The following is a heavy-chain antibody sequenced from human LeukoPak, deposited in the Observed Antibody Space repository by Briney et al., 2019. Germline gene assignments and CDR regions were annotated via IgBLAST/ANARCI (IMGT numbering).Heavy chain of an antibody. CDR2: ISYDGSNK. J-gene: IGHJ3*02. D-gene: IGHD3-22*01. Sequence: PGGSLRLSCAASGFTFSSYSMNWVRQAPGKGLEWVAVISYDGSNKYYADSVKGRFTISRDNSKNTLYLQMNSLRAEDTAVYYCARDGRTRFITMIVVVHAFDIWGQGTMVTVSS. CDR1: GFTFSSYS. CDR3: ARDGRTRFITMIVVVHAFDI. V-gene: IGHV3-30*03.